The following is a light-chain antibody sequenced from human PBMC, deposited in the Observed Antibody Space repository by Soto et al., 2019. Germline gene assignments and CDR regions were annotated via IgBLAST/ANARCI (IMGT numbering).Light chain of an antibody. J-gene: IGLJ1*01. Sequence: QSVLTQPASVSGSPGQSITISCTGTSSDVGGYNYVSWYQQHPGNAPRLMIYEVNNRPSGVPNRFSGSKSGNTASLTISGLQAEDEADYYCSTKTSTITPFVFGPGTKV. V-gene: IGLV2-14*01. CDR3: STKTSTITPFV. CDR1: SSDVGGYNY. CDR2: EVN.